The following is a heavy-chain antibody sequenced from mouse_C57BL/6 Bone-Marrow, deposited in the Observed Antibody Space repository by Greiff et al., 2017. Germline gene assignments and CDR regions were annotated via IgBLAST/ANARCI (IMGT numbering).Heavy chain of an antibody. D-gene: IGHD4-1*01. Sequence: QVQLQQPGAELVMPGASVKLSCKASGYTFTSYWMHWVKQRPGQGLEWIGEIDPSDSYTNYNQKFKGKSTLTVDKSSSTAYMQLSSLTSEDSAVYYCAREDYWDREGFDYWGQGTTLTVSS. CDR3: AREDYWDREGFDY. CDR2: IDPSDSYT. J-gene: IGHJ2*01. CDR1: GYTFTSYW. V-gene: IGHV1-69*01.